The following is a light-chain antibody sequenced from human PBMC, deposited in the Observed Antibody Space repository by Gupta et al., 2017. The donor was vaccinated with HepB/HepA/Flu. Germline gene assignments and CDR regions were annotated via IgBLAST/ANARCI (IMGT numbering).Light chain of an antibody. Sequence: QSALTQPASVSGSPGQSITIPCTGTSSDVGGSNYVSWYQQHPGQAPKVMIYDVNRRPSGVPDRFSGSKSGNTASLTISGLQVEDEADYHCCSYAGNSWVFGGGTKLTVL. J-gene: IGLJ3*02. CDR3: CSYAGNSWV. V-gene: IGLV2-11*01. CDR2: DVN. CDR1: SSDVGGSNY.